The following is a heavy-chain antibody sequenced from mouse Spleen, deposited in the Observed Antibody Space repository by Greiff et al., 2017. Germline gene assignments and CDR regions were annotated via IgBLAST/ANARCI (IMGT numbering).Heavy chain of an antibody. CDR1: GFTFSSYA. V-gene: IGHV5-4*01. J-gene: IGHJ4*01. CDR2: ISDGGSYT. Sequence: EVKLMESGGGLVKPGGSLKLSCAASGFTFSSYAMSWVRQTPEKRLEWVATISDGGSYTYYPDNVKGRFTISRDNAKNNLYLQMSHLKSEDAAMYYCARDQDYYRPMDYWGQGTSVTVSS. CDR3: ARDQDYYRPMDY. D-gene: IGHD2-14*01.